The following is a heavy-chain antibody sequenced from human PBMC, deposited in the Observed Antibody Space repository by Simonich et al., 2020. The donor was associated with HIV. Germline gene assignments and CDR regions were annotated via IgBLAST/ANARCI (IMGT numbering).Heavy chain of an antibody. Sequence: QVQLVESGGGVVQPGRSLRLSCAASGFTFSSYGMHGVRQAPGKGLGWVAVIWYDGSNKYYADSVKGRFTISRDNSKNTLYLQMNSLRAEDTAMYYCAKVTPRGGYVFDYWGQGTLVTVSS. D-gene: IGHD5-12*01. J-gene: IGHJ4*02. CDR1: GFTFSSYG. CDR3: AKVTPRGGYVFDY. V-gene: IGHV3-30*18. CDR2: IWYDGSNK.